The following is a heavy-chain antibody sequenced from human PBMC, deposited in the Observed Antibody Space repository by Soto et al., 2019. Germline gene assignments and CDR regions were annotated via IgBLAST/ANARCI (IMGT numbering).Heavy chain of an antibody. CDR2: ISWNSGSI. J-gene: IGHJ5*02. Sequence: EVQLVESGGGLVQPGRSLRLSCAASGFTFDDYAMHWVRQAPGKGLEWVSGISWNSGSIGYADSVKGRFTISRDNAKNSLYLQMNSLRAEDTALYYCAKDSGAYYDCWSGPTWGNWFDPWGQGTLVTVSS. D-gene: IGHD3-3*01. CDR1: GFTFDDYA. V-gene: IGHV3-9*01. CDR3: AKDSGAYYDCWSGPTWGNWFDP.